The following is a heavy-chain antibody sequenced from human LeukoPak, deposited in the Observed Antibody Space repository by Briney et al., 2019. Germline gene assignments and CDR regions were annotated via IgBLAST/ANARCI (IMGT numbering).Heavy chain of an antibody. CDR3: ARGSSSRVLYYCDY. Sequence: ASVKVSCKASGYTFTGYYMHWVRQAPGQGLEWMGWINPNSGGTNYAQKFQGRVTMTRDTSISTAYMELSRLRSDDTAVYYCARGSSSRVLYYCDYWGQGTLVTVSS. V-gene: IGHV1-2*02. CDR2: INPNSGGT. J-gene: IGHJ4*02. D-gene: IGHD6-6*01. CDR1: GYTFTGYY.